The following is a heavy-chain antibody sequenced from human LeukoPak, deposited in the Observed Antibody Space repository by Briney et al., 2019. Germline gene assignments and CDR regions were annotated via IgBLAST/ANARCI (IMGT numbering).Heavy chain of an antibody. J-gene: IGHJ4*02. Sequence: SETLSLTCAVYGGSFSGYYWSWIRQPPGKGLEWIGEINHSGSTNYNPSLKSRVTISVDTSKNQFSLKPSSVTAADTAVYYCARGASSSSFPSGDYFDYWGQGTLVTVSS. CDR1: GGSFSGYY. CDR3: ARGASSSSFPSGDYFDY. D-gene: IGHD6-6*01. V-gene: IGHV4-34*01. CDR2: INHSGST.